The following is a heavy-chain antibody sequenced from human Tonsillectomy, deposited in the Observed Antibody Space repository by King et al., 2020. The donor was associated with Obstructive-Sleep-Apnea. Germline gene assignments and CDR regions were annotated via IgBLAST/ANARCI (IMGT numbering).Heavy chain of an antibody. CDR3: ARGDNSGYLERGYYYGMDV. J-gene: IGHJ6*02. D-gene: IGHD3-22*01. CDR2: ISSVGSTI. CDR1: GLIFSNYG. V-gene: IGHV3-48*04. Sequence: VQLVESGGGMAQPGGSLRLSCAASGLIFSNYGMNWVRQAPGKGLEWVSYISSVGSTIHYVDSVRGRFTISRDNAKNSLYLQMNSLRAEDTAIYYCARGDNSGYLERGYYYGMDVWGQGPRSPSP.